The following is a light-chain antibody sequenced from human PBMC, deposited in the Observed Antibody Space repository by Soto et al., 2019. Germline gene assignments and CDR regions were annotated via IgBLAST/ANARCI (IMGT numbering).Light chain of an antibody. CDR2: GAS. J-gene: IGKJ1*01. Sequence: EIVLTQSPGTLSLSPGERATLSCRASQSVSRNFLAWYQRRPGQAPRLLIYGASSRATDIPDRFSGSGSGTDFTLTISRLEPEDFAVYYCQQYGSSPWTFGQETMVEIK. CDR3: QQYGSSPWT. CDR1: QSVSRNF. V-gene: IGKV3-20*01.